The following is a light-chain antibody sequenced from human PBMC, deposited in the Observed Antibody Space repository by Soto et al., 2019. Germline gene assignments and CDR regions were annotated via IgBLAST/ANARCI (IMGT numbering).Light chain of an antibody. Sequence: DIVMTQSPDSLAVSLGERATINCKSSQNVVYSSNNKNYLAWYQQKPGQPPKLLIYWASTRESGVPDRFSGSGSGTDFTLTIGSLQAEDVAVYYCQQYYTTPHTFGQGTKLEIK. CDR3: QQYYTTPHT. CDR1: QNVVYSSNNKNY. CDR2: WAS. J-gene: IGKJ2*01. V-gene: IGKV4-1*01.